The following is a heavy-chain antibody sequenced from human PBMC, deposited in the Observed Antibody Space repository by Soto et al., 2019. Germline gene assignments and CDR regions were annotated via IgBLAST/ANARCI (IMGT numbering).Heavy chain of an antibody. CDR1: GYTFTSYA. CDR3: AFGAAAGTSAFDI. V-gene: IGHV1-3*01. D-gene: IGHD6-13*01. J-gene: IGHJ3*02. Sequence: ASVKVSCKASGYTFTSYAMHWVRQAPGQRLEWMGWINAGNGNTKYSQKFQGRVTITRDTSASTAYMELSSLRSEDTAVYYCAFGAAAGTSAFDIWGQGTMVTVSS. CDR2: INAGNGNT.